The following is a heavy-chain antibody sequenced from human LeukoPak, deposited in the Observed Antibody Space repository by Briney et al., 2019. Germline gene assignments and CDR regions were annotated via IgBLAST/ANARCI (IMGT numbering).Heavy chain of an antibody. CDR3: ARDLGYYDSSGYVDY. Sequence: GGPLKVSFQAFGYTLPPYYIHWGGQAPGKRPEWMGWVNPNSGGTNYAQKFQGRVTMTRDTSISTAYMELSRLRSDDTAVYYCARDLGYYDSSGYVDYWGQGTLVTVSS. J-gene: IGHJ4*02. CDR2: VNPNSGGT. D-gene: IGHD3-22*01. CDR1: GYTLPPYY. V-gene: IGHV1-2*02.